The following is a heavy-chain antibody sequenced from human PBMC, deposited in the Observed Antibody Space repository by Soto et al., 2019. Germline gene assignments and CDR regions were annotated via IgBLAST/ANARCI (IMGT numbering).Heavy chain of an antibody. V-gene: IGHV4-34*01. J-gene: IGHJ6*02. D-gene: IGHD2-15*01. CDR3: ARRKGGSYYYYYGMDV. Sequence: SETLSLTCAVYGGSFSGYYWSWTRQPPGKGLEWIGEINHSGSTNYNPSLKSRVTISVDTSKNQFSLKLSSVTAADTAVYYCARRKGGSYYYYYGMDVWGQGTTVTVSS. CDR1: GGSFSGYY. CDR2: INHSGST.